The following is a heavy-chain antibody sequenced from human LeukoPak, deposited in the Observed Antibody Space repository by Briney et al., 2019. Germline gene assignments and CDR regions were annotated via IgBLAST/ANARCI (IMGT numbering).Heavy chain of an antibody. V-gene: IGHV3-23*01. D-gene: IGHD2-15*01. CDR3: AKDSSLRAGGSATAGY. CDR1: GVTFSSYP. CDR2: ISGSGGST. Sequence: GGSLRLSCAASGVTFSSYPMSWCRQAPGKGLEWVSAISGSGGSTYYADSVKGRFTISRDNSKNTLYLQMNSLRAEDTAVYYCAKDSSLRAGGSATAGYWGQGTLVTVSS. J-gene: IGHJ4*02.